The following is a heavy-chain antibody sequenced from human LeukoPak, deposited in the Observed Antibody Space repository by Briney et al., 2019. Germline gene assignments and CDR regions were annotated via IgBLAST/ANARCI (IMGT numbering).Heavy chain of an antibody. V-gene: IGHV3-15*01. J-gene: IGHJ3*01. CDR3: TTDLRLGYSSSWA. CDR1: GFTFSNAW. Sequence: PGGSLRLSCAASGFTFSNAWMSWVRQAPGKGLEWVGRIKSKTDGGTTDYAAPVKGRFTISRDDSKNTLYLQMNSLKTEDTAVYYCTTDLRLGYSSSWAWGQGTMVTVSS. D-gene: IGHD6-13*01. CDR2: IKSKTDGGTT.